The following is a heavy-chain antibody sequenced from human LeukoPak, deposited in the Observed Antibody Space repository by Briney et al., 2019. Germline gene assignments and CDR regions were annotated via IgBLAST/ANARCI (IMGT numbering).Heavy chain of an antibody. Sequence: GGSLRLSCAASGFTVSTNYMNWVRQAPGKGLEWVSVIYSGGNTYYADSVKGRFTISRDNSKNTLYLQMNSLRAEDTAVYYCARGPHFVRVGAGFLSRKRAFDIWGQGTMVTVSS. V-gene: IGHV3-53*01. CDR1: GFTVSTNY. CDR2: IYSGGNT. CDR3: ARGPHFVRVGAGFLSRKRAFDI. D-gene: IGHD1-26*01. J-gene: IGHJ3*02.